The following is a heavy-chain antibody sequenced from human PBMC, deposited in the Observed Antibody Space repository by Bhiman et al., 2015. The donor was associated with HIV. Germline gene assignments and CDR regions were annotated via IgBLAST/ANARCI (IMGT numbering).Heavy chain of an antibody. CDR3: ARGSSSSLSAERFDP. CDR1: GFTFTNYW. Sequence: EVQLVESGGGLVQPGGSLRLSCAASGFTFTNYWMSWVRQAPGEGLEWVADIKQDGSEKYYMDSVKGRFTISRDNAKNSLYLQMNSLRAEDTAVYYCARGSSSSLSAERFDPWGQGTLVTVS. D-gene: IGHD6-6*01. J-gene: IGHJ5*02. V-gene: IGHV3-7*04. CDR2: IKQDGSEK.